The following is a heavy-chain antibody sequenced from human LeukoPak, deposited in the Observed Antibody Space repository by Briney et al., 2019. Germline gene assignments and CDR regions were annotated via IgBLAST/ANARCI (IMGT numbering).Heavy chain of an antibody. D-gene: IGHD1-26*01. V-gene: IGHV1-2*06. J-gene: IGHJ3*02. CDR3: ARSSGSRLSI. CDR1: GGTFSSYA. CDR2: INPNSGGT. Sequence: ASVKVSCKASGGTFSSYAISWVRQAPGQGLEWMGRINPNSGGTNYAQKFQGRVTMTRDTSISTAYMELSRLRSDDMAVYYCARSSGSRLSIWGQGTMVTVSS.